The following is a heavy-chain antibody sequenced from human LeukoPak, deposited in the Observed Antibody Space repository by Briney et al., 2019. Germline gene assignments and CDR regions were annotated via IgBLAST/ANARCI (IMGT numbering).Heavy chain of an antibody. Sequence: GGSLRLSCAASGFTFSSYAMSWVRQAPGKGLEWVSHISGSGGSTYYAVSVKGRFTISRDNPKNTLYPQKNSLRAEDTAVFYGAKKSAGSYNYNNYYMDVWGKGTTVTVSS. CDR2: ISGSGGST. V-gene: IGHV3-23*01. J-gene: IGHJ6*03. D-gene: IGHD3-10*01. CDR3: AKKSAGSYNYNNYYMDV. CDR1: GFTFSSYA.